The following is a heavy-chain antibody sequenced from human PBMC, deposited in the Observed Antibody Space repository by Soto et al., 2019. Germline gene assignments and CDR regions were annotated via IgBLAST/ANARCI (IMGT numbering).Heavy chain of an antibody. Sequence: QVQLVESGGGVVQPGRSLRLSCAVSGFTVSSYGMHWVRQAPGKGLEWVAVISRDGRTTFYADSVKGRFTISKDNSRNTLFLKLNRLRDDEMSVYHCTGEFAPGYWGQGTLVTVSP. V-gene: IGHV3-30*03. J-gene: IGHJ4*02. CDR2: ISRDGRTT. CDR3: TGEFAPGY. D-gene: IGHD2-8*02. CDR1: GFTVSSYG.